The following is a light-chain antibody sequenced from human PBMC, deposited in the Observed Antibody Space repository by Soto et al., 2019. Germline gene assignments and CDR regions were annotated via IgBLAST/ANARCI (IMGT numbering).Light chain of an antibody. CDR2: RDD. Sequence: QSVLTQPPSASGTPGQRVTISCSGTSSNIGNNHVYWYQQLPGTAPKLLIYRDDQRPSGVPDRFSGSKSGTSASLAISGLRSEDEADYYCASWDGSLRGHIFGGGTKLTVL. V-gene: IGLV1-47*01. CDR3: ASWDGSLRGHI. CDR1: SSNIGNNH. J-gene: IGLJ2*01.